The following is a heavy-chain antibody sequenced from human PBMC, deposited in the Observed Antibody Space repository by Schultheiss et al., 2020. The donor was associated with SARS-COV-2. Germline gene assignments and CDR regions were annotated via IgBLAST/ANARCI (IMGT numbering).Heavy chain of an antibody. Sequence: SETLSLTCTVSGGSVSSGSYYWSWIRQPPGKGLEWIGYIYYSGSTNYNPSLKSRVTISVDTSKNQFSLKLSSVTAADTAVYYCARHSYDILTGYQPHAFDIWGQGTMVTVSS. CDR2: IYYSGST. CDR1: GGSVSSGSYY. D-gene: IGHD3-9*01. CDR3: ARHSYDILTGYQPHAFDI. V-gene: IGHV4-61*01. J-gene: IGHJ3*02.